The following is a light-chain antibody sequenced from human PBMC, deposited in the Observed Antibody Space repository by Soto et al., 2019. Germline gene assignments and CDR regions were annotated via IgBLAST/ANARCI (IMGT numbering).Light chain of an antibody. V-gene: IGKV3-20*01. CDR3: QQYGSSPWT. Sequence: EIVLTQSPGTLSLSPGDRATLSCRASRSVAANYSAWFQQKPGRAPRLLIYGASNRATGIPDRFSGSGSGTDFTLTISRLDPEDFAVYYCQQYGSSPWTFGRGTKVDIK. CDR1: RSVAANY. CDR2: GAS. J-gene: IGKJ1*01.